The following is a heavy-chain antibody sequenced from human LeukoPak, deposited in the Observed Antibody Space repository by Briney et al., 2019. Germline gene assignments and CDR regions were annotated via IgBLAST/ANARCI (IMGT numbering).Heavy chain of an antibody. V-gene: IGHV1-2*02. CDR2: TNPKSGDT. Sequence: GASVKVSCKASGYIFTAYYLHWVRQAPGQGLEWMGWTNPKSGDTDYAQRFQGRVTMTRDTSITTAYMELSRLTSDDTAVYYCARGVAAVGGRWFDPWGQGTLVTVSS. CDR3: ARGVAAVGGRWFDP. D-gene: IGHD6-13*01. J-gene: IGHJ5*02. CDR1: GYIFTAYY.